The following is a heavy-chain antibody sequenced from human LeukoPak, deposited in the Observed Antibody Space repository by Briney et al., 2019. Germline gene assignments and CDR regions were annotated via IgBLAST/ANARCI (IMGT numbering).Heavy chain of an antibody. D-gene: IGHD4-17*01. CDR3: AKSPADYGDDLFDC. CDR2: VKQDGSQT. CDR1: GFTFPNYW. V-gene: IGHV3-7*05. J-gene: IGHJ4*02. Sequence: GGSLRLSCAASGFTFPNYWMTWVRQAPGKGLEWVATVKQDGSQTYYVDSVKGRFTISRDNAKNSLYLQMISLRVDDTAVYYCAKSPADYGDDLFDCWGQGTLVTVSS.